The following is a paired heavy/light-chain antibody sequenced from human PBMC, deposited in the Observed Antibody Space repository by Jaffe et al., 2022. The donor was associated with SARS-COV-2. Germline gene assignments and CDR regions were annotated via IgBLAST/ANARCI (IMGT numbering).Heavy chain of an antibody. CDR3: VRVGGHPTWELRYLDY. CDR1: GFTFSTFA. Sequence: QVQLVESGGGVLQPGRSLRLSCAASGFTFSTFAMHWVRQAPGGGLEWVAVISYDGSHKYYADSVKGRFTTSRDNSKDTLYLQMNSLRAEDTAVYYCVRVGGHPTWELRYLDYWGQGTLVTVSS. CDR2: ISYDGSHK. D-gene: IGHD1-26*01. V-gene: IGHV3-30*04. J-gene: IGHJ4*02.
Light chain of an antibody. CDR3: GSWDSSLSVWV. V-gene: IGLV1-51*01. J-gene: IGLJ3*02. Sequence: QSVLTQPPSVSAAPGQKVTISCSGSSSNIGNNYVSWYQQLPGTAPKLLIYDNNKRPSGIPDRFSGSKSGTSATLGITGLQTGDEADYYCGSWDSSLSVWVFGGGTKLTVL. CDR2: DNN. CDR1: SSNIGNNY.